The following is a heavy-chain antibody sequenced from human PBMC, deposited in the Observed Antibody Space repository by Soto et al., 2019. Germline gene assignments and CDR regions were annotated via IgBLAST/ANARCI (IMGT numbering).Heavy chain of an antibody. Sequence: GASVTVSCKASGSTFSSYTMHWVRQAPGQSLQWMGWINVCNGNIKYAQKLQGRVTMTTDTSTSTAYMELRSLRSDDTAVYYCARASGSSYWFDPWGQGTLVTVSS. D-gene: IGHD1-26*01. J-gene: IGHJ5*02. CDR1: GSTFSSYT. CDR3: ARASGSSYWFDP. V-gene: IGHV1-3*01. CDR2: INVCNGNI.